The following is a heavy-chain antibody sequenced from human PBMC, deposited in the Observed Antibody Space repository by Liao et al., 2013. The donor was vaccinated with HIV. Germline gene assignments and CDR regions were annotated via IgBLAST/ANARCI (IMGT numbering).Heavy chain of an antibody. V-gene: IGHV4-4*07. CDR3: ARGLGLTTVTTPGFDY. D-gene: IGHD4-17*01. CDR1: GGSISSYY. Sequence: QVQLQESGPGLVKPSETLSLTCTVSGGSISSYYWSWIRQPAGKGLEWIGHIYTSGSTNYNPSLKSRVTMSVDSSKNQFSLKVSSVTAADTAVYYCARGLGLTTVTTPGFDYWGQGNMVTVSS. CDR2: IYTSGST. J-gene: IGHJ4*02.